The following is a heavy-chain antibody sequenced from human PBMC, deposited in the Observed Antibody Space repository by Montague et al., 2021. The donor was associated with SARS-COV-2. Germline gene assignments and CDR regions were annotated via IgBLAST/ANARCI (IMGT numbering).Heavy chain of an antibody. D-gene: IGHD2-2*01. J-gene: IGHJ4*02. CDR1: GDSVSSNIAT. CDR2: TYYRSKWYN. V-gene: IGHV6-1*01. CDR3: ARIPVGSKYYFDF. Sequence: CAISGDSVSSNIATWNWIRQSPSRGLEWQGRTYYRSKWYNDYAESAKSRITIDPDTSKHQFSLHLNSVTPEDTAVYYCARIPVGSKYYFDFWGQGTLVTVSS.